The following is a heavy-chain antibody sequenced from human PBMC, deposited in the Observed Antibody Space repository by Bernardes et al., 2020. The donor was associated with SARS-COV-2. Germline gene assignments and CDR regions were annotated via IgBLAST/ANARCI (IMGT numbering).Heavy chain of an antibody. CDR1: GFTLSSHG. J-gene: IGHJ4*02. Sequence: GGFPRPPRAAAGFTLSSHGMHWVRQAPGKGPEGVAGKWYDGSNKYYADSVKGRFTISRDNSKNTLYLQMNSLRAEDTAVYYCARSVVTTTSYYFDYWGQGTLVTVSS. V-gene: IGHV3-33*01. D-gene: IGHD2-21*02. CDR2: KWYDGSNK. CDR3: ARSVVTTTSYYFDY.